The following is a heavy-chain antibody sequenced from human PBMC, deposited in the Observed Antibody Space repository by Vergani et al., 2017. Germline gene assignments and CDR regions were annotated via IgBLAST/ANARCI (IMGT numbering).Heavy chain of an antibody. Sequence: QVQLQESGPGLVKPSETLSLTCTVSGGSVSSGSYYWSWIRQPAGKGLEWIGRIYTSGSTNYNPSLKSRVTISVDTSKTQFSLKLSSVTAADTAVYYCARERLGIAAAGNWFDPWGQGTLVTVSS. J-gene: IGHJ5*02. CDR3: ARERLGIAAAGNWFDP. CDR1: GGSVSSGSYY. CDR2: IYTSGST. D-gene: IGHD6-13*01. V-gene: IGHV4-61*02.